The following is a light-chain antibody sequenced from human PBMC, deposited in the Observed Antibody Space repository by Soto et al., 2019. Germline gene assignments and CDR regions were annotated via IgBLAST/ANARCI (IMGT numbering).Light chain of an antibody. J-gene: IGKJ1*01. V-gene: IGKV1-5*01. CDR2: DAS. Sequence: DIQMTQSPSTLSASVGDRVTITCRASQSISSWLAWYQQKPGKAPKLLIYDASSLESGVPSRFSGSGSGTEFTLTISSLQPDDCATYFCQQYNRGAFGQGSKVEIK. CDR3: QQYNRGA. CDR1: QSISSW.